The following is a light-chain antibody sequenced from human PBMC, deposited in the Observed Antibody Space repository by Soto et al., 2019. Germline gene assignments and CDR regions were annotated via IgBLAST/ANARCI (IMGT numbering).Light chain of an antibody. CDR2: DVS. CDR3: SSYTSSSTYV. J-gene: IGLJ1*01. CDR1: SSDVGSYIR. V-gene: IGLV2-18*02. Sequence: QSALTQPPSVSGSPGQSVTISCTGTSSDVGSYIRVSWYQQPPGTAPKVMIYDVSNRPSGVPDRFSGSKSGNTASLTISGLQAEDESDYYCSSYTSSSTYVFGTGTKLTVL.